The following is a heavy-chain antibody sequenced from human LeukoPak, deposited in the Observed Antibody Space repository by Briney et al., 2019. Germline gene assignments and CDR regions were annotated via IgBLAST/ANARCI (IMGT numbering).Heavy chain of an antibody. CDR2: IYYSGST. CDR1: GGSISSYY. D-gene: IGHD6-6*01. Sequence: SETLYLTCTVSGGSISSYYWSWIRQPPGKGLDWIGCIYYSGSTNYNPSLKSRVTISVDASKNQFSLRLSSVTAADTAVYYCARDFPDSSSSRRFDYWGQGTLVTVSS. CDR3: ARDFPDSSSSRRFDY. J-gene: IGHJ4*02. V-gene: IGHV4-59*01.